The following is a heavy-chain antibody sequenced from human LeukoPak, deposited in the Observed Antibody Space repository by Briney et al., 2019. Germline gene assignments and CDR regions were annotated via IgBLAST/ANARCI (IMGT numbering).Heavy chain of an antibody. V-gene: IGHV3-74*01. Sequence: GGSLRLSCAASGFTFSNYWMHWVRQAPGKGLVWVSRIHSDGSSTTSADSVKGRFTFSRDNAENTLYLQMNSLRAEDTAVYFCARGNAHAFDIWGQGTMVTVSS. CDR3: ARGNAHAFDI. D-gene: IGHD1-1*01. J-gene: IGHJ3*02. CDR2: IHSDGSST. CDR1: GFTFSNYW.